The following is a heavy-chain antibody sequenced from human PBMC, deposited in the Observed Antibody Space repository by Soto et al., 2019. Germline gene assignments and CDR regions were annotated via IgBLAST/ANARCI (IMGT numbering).Heavy chain of an antibody. CDR3: AKRDSGAGRSPTLINY. CDR2: VGGACDNT. Sequence: EVQLLESGYGLVQPGGSLRLSCAASGFTFSSYSLNWGRQAPGKGLELVASVGGACDNTFYADSVKGRFTISRDDSQNTLYLNMYSLRAEDTAAYFCAKRDSGAGRSPTLINYWGQGTQVTVSS. CDR1: GFTFSSYS. V-gene: IGHV3-23*01. J-gene: IGHJ4*02. D-gene: IGHD3-10*01.